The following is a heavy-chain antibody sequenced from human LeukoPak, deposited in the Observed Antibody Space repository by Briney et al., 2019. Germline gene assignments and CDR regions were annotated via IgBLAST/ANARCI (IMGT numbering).Heavy chain of an antibody. D-gene: IGHD3-10*01. CDR3: ASGMVRGVIQTPLY. CDR2: ISGSGGST. V-gene: IGHV3-23*01. CDR1: GFTFSSYA. Sequence: PRGSLRLSCAASGFTFSSYAMSWVRQAPGKGLEWVSAISGSGGSTYYADSVKGRFTISRDNSKNTLYLQMNSLRAEDTAVYYCASGMVRGVIQTPLYWGQGTLVTVSS. J-gene: IGHJ4*02.